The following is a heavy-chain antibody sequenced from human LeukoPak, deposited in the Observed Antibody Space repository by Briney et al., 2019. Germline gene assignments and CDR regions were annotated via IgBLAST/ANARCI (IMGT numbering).Heavy chain of an antibody. V-gene: IGHV3-33*06. CDR1: GFTFSSYG. J-gene: IGHJ4*02. CDR2: IWYDGSNK. CDR3: AKDWGYCGGDCYSFIDY. D-gene: IGHD2-21*02. Sequence: PGRSLRLSCAASGFTFSSYGMHWVRQAPGKGLEWVAVIWYDGSNKYYADSVKGRFTISRDNSKNTLYLQMNSLRAEDTAVYDCAKDWGYCGGDCYSFIDYWGQGILVTVSS.